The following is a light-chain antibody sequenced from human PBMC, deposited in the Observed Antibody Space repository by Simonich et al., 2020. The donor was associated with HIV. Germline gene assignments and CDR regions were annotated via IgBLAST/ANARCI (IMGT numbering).Light chain of an antibody. J-gene: IGKJ1*01. Sequence: DIQMTQSPFSVSASVGDRVTITCRARQGISNWLAWYQQKPGKAPQLLIYAASSLQSVVPSRFSGSGTGTDFTLTISSLQPEDFATYYCQQTNSFPRTFGQGTKVEIK. CDR1: QGISNW. CDR3: QQTNSFPRT. V-gene: IGKV1-12*01. CDR2: AAS.